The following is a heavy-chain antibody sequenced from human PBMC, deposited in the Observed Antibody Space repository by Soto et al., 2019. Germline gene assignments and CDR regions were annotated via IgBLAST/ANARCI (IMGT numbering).Heavy chain of an antibody. CDR2: IIPIFGTA. J-gene: IGHJ4*02. CDR3: AHPGGYGSSTSCYCDY. CDR1: GGTFSSYA. D-gene: IGHD2-2*01. V-gene: IGHV1-69*01. Sequence: QVQLVQSGAEVKKPGSSVKVSCTASGGTFSSYAISWVRQAPGQGLEWMGGIIPIFGTANYAQKFQGRVTITADESTSTAYMELSSLRSEDTAVYYCAHPGGYGSSTSCYCDYWGQGTLVTVSS.